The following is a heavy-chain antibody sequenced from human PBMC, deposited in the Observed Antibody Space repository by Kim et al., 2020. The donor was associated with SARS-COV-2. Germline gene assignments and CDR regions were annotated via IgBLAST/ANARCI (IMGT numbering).Heavy chain of an antibody. CDR2: IKSRTDGGTT. D-gene: IGHD3-22*01. CDR1: GFSLTNAW. CDR3: TTDQGNSTGYYHFDY. V-gene: IGHV3-15*01. J-gene: IGHJ4*02. Sequence: GGSLRLSCAASGFSLTNAWMKWVRQAPGKGLECVGRIKSRTDGGTTDYAAPVKGRFTISRDDAKNTLYLQMNSLKTEDTAVYYCTTDQGNSTGYYHFDYWGQGTLVTVSS.